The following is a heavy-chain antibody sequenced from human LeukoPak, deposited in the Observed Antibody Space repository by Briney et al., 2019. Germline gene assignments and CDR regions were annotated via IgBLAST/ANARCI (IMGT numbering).Heavy chain of an antibody. V-gene: IGHV1-69*05. CDR3: ASFSGYSYGFDFDY. CDR1: GGTFSSYA. J-gene: IGHJ4*02. CDR2: IIPIFGTA. D-gene: IGHD5-18*01. Sequence: SVRVSCKASGGTFSSYAISWVRQAPGQGLEWMGGIIPIFGTANYAQKFQGRVTITTDESTSTAYMELSSLRSEDTAVYYCASFSGYSYGFDFDYWGQGTLVTVSS.